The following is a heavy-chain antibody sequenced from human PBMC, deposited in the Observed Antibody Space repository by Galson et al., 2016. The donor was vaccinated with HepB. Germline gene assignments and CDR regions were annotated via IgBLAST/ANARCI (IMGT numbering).Heavy chain of an antibody. J-gene: IGHJ5*02. V-gene: IGHV5-51*01. CDR3: SRRMNYYTSSVYYLPPDP. D-gene: IGHD3-22*01. Sequence: QSGAEVKKPGDSLKISCKGSGYSFTNFWIAWVRQMPGKGLEWMGIIYPGDSDTRYSPSFNGQVTMSVDKSINTAYLPWGRLKASDTAMYFCSRRMNYYTSSVYYLPPDPWGQGTLVVVSS. CDR2: IYPGDSDT. CDR1: GYSFTNFW.